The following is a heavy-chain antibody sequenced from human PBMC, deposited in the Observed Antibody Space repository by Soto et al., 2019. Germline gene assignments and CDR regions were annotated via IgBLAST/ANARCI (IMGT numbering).Heavy chain of an antibody. CDR3: ARDKEVYYGSGTYYYYGMDV. CDR1: GGSISSGGYS. V-gene: IGHV4-30-2*01. CDR2: IYHSGST. J-gene: IGHJ6*02. Sequence: QLQLQESGSGLVKPSQTLSLTCAVSGGSISSGGYSWSWIRQPPGKGLEWIGYIYHSGSTYYNPSRKSRVTISVDRSKNQFSLKLSSVTAADTAVYYCARDKEVYYGSGTYYYYGMDVWGQGTTVTVSS. D-gene: IGHD3-10*01.